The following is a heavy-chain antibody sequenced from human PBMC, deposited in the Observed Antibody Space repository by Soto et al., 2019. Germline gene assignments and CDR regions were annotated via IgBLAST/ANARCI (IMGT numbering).Heavy chain of an antibody. Sequence: SETLSLTCAVYGGSFSGYYWSWIRQPPGKGLEWIGEINHSGSTNYNPSLKSRVTISVDTSKNQFSLKLSSVTAADTAVYYCARVAYCSSTSCYSSYYYYYMDVWGKGTTVTVSS. J-gene: IGHJ6*03. D-gene: IGHD2-2*01. CDR1: GGSFSGYY. CDR2: INHSGST. CDR3: ARVAYCSSTSCYSSYYYYYMDV. V-gene: IGHV4-34*01.